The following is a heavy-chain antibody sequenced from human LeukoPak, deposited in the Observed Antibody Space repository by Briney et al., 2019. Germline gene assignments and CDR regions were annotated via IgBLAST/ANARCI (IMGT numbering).Heavy chain of an antibody. CDR2: IHTSGST. J-gene: IGHJ3*01. Sequence: SETLSLTCIVSGGSIRNYYWSWIRQPAGKGLEWIGRIHTSGSTNYSPSLKSRVTISVDTSKNQFSLKLGSVTAADTAVYYCARGSHSGWGSLIWGQGTMVTVSS. CDR1: GGSIRNYY. D-gene: IGHD3-10*01. V-gene: IGHV4-4*07. CDR3: ARGSHSGWGSLI.